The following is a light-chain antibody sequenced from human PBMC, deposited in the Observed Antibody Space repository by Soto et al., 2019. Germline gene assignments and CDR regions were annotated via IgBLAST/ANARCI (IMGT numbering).Light chain of an antibody. CDR3: QQYNTYQGT. CDR1: QTISSW. Sequence: DIQMTQSPSTLSGSVGDRVTITCPASQTISSWLAWYQQKPQKAPKLLIFDASTLESGVPSRFSGSGSGTEFTLTISSLQPDDFATYYCQQYNTYQGTFGPGTKVDIK. CDR2: DAS. V-gene: IGKV1-5*01. J-gene: IGKJ1*01.